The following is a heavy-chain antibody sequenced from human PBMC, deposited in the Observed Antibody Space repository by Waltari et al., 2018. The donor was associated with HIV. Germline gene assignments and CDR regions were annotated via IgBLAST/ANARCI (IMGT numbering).Heavy chain of an antibody. J-gene: IGHJ4*02. V-gene: IGHV4-39*01. CDR1: GGSISSSSYY. D-gene: IGHD5-12*01. CDR2: IYYSGRT. Sequence: QLQLQESGPGLVKPSETLSLTCTVSGGSISSSSYYWGWIRQPPGKGLGWIGSIYYSGRTYYNPSLKSRVNISVDTSKNQFSLKLSSVTAADTAVYYCARRGVATTDPPFDYWGQGTLVTVSS. CDR3: ARRGVATTDPPFDY.